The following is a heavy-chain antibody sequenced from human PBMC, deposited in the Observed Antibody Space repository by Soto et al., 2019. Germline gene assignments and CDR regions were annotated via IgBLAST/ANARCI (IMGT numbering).Heavy chain of an antibody. J-gene: IGHJ4*02. CDR3: ATNYGSGSAHFDY. V-gene: IGHV1-69*02. CDR1: GGTFNFYS. D-gene: IGHD3-10*01. CDR2: VIPMVGMS. Sequence: QVQLVQSGAEVKKPGTSVKVSCPASGGTFNFYSISWVRQAPGQGLEWVGRVIPMVGMSEYAQKFQGRVTITADKSTSTAYMNLRSLRSEDTAVYYCATNYGSGSAHFDYWGQGTLVTVSS.